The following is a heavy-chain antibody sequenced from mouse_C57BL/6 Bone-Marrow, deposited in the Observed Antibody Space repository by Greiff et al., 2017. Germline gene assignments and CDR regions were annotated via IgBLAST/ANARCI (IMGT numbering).Heavy chain of an antibody. CDR1: GFNIKDDY. CDR3: TPPHSYGSSWYFDV. J-gene: IGHJ1*03. D-gene: IGHD1-1*01. CDR2: IDPENGDT. Sequence: VQLKQSGAELVRPGASVKLSCTASGFNIKDDYMHWVKQRPEQGLEWIGWIDPENGDTEYASKFQGNATITADTSSNTSYLQLSSLTSEDPSVYYCTPPHSYGSSWYFDVWGTGTTVTVSS. V-gene: IGHV14-4*01.